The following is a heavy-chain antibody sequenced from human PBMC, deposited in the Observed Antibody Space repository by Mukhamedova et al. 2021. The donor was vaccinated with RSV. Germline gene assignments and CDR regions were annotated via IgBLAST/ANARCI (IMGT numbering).Heavy chain of an antibody. CDR3: ARAKRSYVQEAFGF. V-gene: IGHV3-7*01. D-gene: IGHD3-16*01. J-gene: IGHJ4*02. CDR2: IKGDGSDQ. Sequence: GANIKGDGSDQNYVDSVRGRFTVSRDNTKKAVFLQMSSLSVEDTAVYYCARAKRSYVQEAFGFWGQGTLVAVSS.